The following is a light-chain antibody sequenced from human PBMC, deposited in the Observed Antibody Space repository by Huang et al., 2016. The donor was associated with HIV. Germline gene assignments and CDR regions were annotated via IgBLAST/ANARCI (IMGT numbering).Light chain of an antibody. V-gene: IGKV3-15*01. CDR1: QRVSSK. CDR3: QQYNNWPLT. CDR2: GAS. J-gene: IGKJ4*01. Sequence: EKVMTQSPATLSVSPGERTTLSCRASQRVSSKLAWYQQKPGQAPRLRIDGASTRATGIPARFSGSGSGTEFTLTISSLQSEDFAVYYCQQYNNWPLTFGGGTKVEIK.